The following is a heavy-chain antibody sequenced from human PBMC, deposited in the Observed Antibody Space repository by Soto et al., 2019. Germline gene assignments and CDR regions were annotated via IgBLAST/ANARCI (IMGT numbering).Heavy chain of an antibody. J-gene: IGHJ3*02. Sequence: SETLSLTCAVSGGSISSGGYSWSWIPQPPGKGLECIGYIYHSGTTSYNPSLKSRVTLSVDTSQSQFSLKLNSVTAADTAVYYCTTEAYDNSGSLAFDIWGPGTLVTVSS. CDR1: GGSISSGGYS. V-gene: IGHV4-30-2*01. CDR3: TTEAYDNSGSLAFDI. D-gene: IGHD3-22*01. CDR2: IYHSGTT.